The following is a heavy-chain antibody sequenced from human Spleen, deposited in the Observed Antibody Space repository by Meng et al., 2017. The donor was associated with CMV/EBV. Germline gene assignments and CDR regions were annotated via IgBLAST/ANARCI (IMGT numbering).Heavy chain of an antibody. D-gene: IGHD2-15*01. CDR1: GFTVSGNY. CDR2: IYGGAIT. CDR3: ASVRDPVGFYYFDY. J-gene: IGHJ4*02. Sequence: GESLKISCAASGFTVSGNYMSWVRQAPGKGLEWVSVIYGGAITYYADSVKGRFTISRDNSKNTLYLQMNSLRAEDTAVYYCASVRDPVGFYYFDYWGQGTLVTVSS. V-gene: IGHV3-53*01.